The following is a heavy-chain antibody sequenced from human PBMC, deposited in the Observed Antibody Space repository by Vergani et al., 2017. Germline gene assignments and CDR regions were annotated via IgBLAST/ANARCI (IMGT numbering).Heavy chain of an antibody. D-gene: IGHD5-24*01. J-gene: IGHJ6*03. CDR1: GFIFKNHG. V-gene: IGHV3-33*06. CDR3: AKASRWLQFNYYYYMDV. CDR2: IWDDGSKK. Sequence: QVQLVESGGGVVQPGTSLRLSCAASGFIFKNHGMQWVRQAPGKGLEWVALIWDDGSKKNYGDSMKGRFTISRDNSKNTLYLQMNSLRAEDTAVYYCAKASRWLQFNYYYYMDVWGKGTTVTVSS.